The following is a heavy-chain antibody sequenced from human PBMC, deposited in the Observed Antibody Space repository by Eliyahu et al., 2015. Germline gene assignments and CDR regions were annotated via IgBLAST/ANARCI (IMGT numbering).Heavy chain of an antibody. J-gene: IGHJ4*02. D-gene: IGHD5-18*01. V-gene: IGHV1-46*01. CDR1: GYTFTXYX. CDR2: INPSGGST. CDR3: AREAVDTAMVGDY. Sequence: QVQLVQSGAEVKKPGXSVXVSCKASGYTFTXYXMXXVRQAPGQGLEWMGIINPSGGSTSYAQKFQGRVTMTRDTSTSTVYMELSSLRSEDTAVYYCAREAVDTAMVGDYWGQGTLVTVSS.